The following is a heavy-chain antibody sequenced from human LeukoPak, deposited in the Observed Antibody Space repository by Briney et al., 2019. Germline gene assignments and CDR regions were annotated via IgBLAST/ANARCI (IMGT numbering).Heavy chain of an antibody. CDR1: GFTFSSYA. D-gene: IGHD1-26*01. V-gene: IGHV3-23*01. Sequence: PGRSLRLFWAASGFTFSSYAMSLVRQAPGKGLEWVSAISGSGGSTYYADSVKGRFTISRDNSKNTLYLQMNSLRAEDTAVYYCARASVGATTGDYWGQGTLVTVSS. CDR2: ISGSGGST. J-gene: IGHJ4*02. CDR3: ARASVGATTGDY.